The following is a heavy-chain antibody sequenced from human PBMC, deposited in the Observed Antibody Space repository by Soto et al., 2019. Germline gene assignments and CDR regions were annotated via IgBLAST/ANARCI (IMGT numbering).Heavy chain of an antibody. Sequence: PGQSLKISCKGSAYSFTSYWISWVRQMPGKGLEWMGRIDPSDSYTNYSPSFQGHVTISADKSISTAYLQWSSLKASDTAVYYCAKDITIFGVVIIQPYYYGMDVWGQGTTVTVSS. CDR2: IDPSDSYT. CDR1: AYSFTSYW. V-gene: IGHV5-10-1*01. D-gene: IGHD3-3*01. J-gene: IGHJ6*02. CDR3: AKDITIFGVVIIQPYYYGMDV.